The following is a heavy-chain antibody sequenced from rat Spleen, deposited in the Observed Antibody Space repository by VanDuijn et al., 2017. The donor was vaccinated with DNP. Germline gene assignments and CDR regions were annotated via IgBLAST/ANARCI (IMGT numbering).Heavy chain of an antibody. CDR1: GFNFNDYW. J-gene: IGHJ2*01. V-gene: IGHV4-2*01. CDR2: VNEFNNVV. D-gene: IGHD1-4*01. Sequence: EVKLVESGGGLVQPGRSLKLSCAASGFNFNDYWMGWVRQAPGKGLEWIGEVNEFNNVVTYTPSLRDKFTISRDNAQSTLYLQMNKLGSEDTAVYYCARAQFTRVFDYWGQGVMVTVSS. CDR3: ARAQFTRVFDY.